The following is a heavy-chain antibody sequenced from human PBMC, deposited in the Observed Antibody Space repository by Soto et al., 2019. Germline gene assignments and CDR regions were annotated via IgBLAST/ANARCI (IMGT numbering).Heavy chain of an antibody. CDR1: GYSFTSYW. CDR3: ARGGGWRSSGWPYYYYGMDV. V-gene: IGHV5-51*01. CDR2: IYPGDSDT. D-gene: IGHD6-19*01. J-gene: IGHJ6*02. Sequence: PGESLKISCNGSGYSFTSYWIGWVRQMPGKGLEWMGIIYPGDSDTRYSPSFQGQVTISADKSISTAYLQWSSLKASDTAMYYCARGGGWRSSGWPYYYYGMDVWGQGTTVTVSS.